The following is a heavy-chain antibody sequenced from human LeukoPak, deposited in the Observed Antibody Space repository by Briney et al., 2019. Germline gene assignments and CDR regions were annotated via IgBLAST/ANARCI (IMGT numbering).Heavy chain of an antibody. CDR3: ARDHDWDYMDV. J-gene: IGHJ6*03. D-gene: IGHD3-9*01. CDR1: GFTFSSYS. Sequence: GGSLRLSCAGSGFTFSSYSMNWVRQVPGKGLEWVSFISSSSSYIYYADSVKGRFTISRDNAKNSLYLQMNSLRAEDTAVYYCARDHDWDYMDVWGKGTTVTVSS. V-gene: IGHV3-21*01. CDR2: ISSSSSYI.